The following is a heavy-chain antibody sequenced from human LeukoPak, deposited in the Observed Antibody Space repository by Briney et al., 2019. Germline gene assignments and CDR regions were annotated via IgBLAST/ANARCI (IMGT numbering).Heavy chain of an antibody. CDR2: IYPGDSDT. V-gene: IGHV5-51*01. CDR3: ARLHLYYDILTGYPINDAFDI. Sequence: GESLKISCEGSGYSFTSYWIGWVRQMPGKGLEWMGIIYPGDSDTRYSPSFQGQVTISADKSISTAYLQWSSLKASDTAMYYCARLHLYYDILTGYPINDAFDIWGQGTMVTVSS. CDR1: GYSFTSYW. J-gene: IGHJ3*02. D-gene: IGHD3-9*01.